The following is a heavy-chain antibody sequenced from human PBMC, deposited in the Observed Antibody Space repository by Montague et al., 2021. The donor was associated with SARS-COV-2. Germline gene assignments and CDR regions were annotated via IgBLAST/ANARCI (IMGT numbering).Heavy chain of an antibody. CDR1: GDSISSSSYN. CDR3: TRHVHMTWPEPSPGFDY. D-gene: IGHD1-1*01. Sequence: SETLSLTCTVSGDSISSSSYNWGWIRQPPGKGLEWIGSVHYSGRPYYNPSLKSRVTIYVDTSKNQLSLKLSSVTAADMAVYYCTRHVHMTWPEPSPGFDYWGQGTLVTVSS. J-gene: IGHJ4*02. CDR2: VHYSGRP. V-gene: IGHV4-39*01.